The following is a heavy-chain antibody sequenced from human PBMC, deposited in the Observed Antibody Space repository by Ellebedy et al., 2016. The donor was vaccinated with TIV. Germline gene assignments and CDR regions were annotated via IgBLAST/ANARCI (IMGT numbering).Heavy chain of an antibody. Sequence: MPSETLSLTCAVYGGSFSGYYWSWIRQSPGKGLEWIGHLLHNENTDYNPSFKSRVTISVDTSKKQFSLRLTSVTATDTAVYYCARNGAGWSFDYWGQGTLVTVSS. CDR1: GGSFSGYY. D-gene: IGHD4/OR15-4a*01. V-gene: IGHV4-4*09. J-gene: IGHJ4*02. CDR2: LLHNENT. CDR3: ARNGAGWSFDY.